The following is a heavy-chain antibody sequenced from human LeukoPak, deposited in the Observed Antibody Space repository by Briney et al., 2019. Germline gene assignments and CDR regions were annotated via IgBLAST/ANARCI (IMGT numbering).Heavy chain of an antibody. D-gene: IGHD2-2*01. V-gene: IGHV1-2*02. CDR3: AREDIVVVPAATEYNWFDP. J-gene: IGHJ5*02. CDR2: INPNSGGT. Sequence: SVKVSCKASAYTFTGYYMHWVRQAPGQGLEWMGWINPNSGGTNYAQKFQGRVTMTRDTSISTAYMELSRLRSDDTAVYYCAREDIVVVPAATEYNWFDPWGQGTLVTVSS. CDR1: AYTFTGYY.